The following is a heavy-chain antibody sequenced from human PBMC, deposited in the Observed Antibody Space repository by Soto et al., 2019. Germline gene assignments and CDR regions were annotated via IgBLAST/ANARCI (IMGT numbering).Heavy chain of an antibody. CDR2: ISYDGSNK. CDR1: GFTFSSYG. J-gene: IGHJ4*02. Sequence: QVQLVESGGGVVQPGRSLRLSCAASGFTFSSYGMHWVRQAPGKGLEWVAVISYDGSNKYYADSVKGRFTISRDNSKNTLYLQMNSLRAEDTALYYCAKDRGRYCSGGSCYSLDYWGQGPLVTVSS. V-gene: IGHV3-30*18. D-gene: IGHD2-15*01. CDR3: AKDRGRYCSGGSCYSLDY.